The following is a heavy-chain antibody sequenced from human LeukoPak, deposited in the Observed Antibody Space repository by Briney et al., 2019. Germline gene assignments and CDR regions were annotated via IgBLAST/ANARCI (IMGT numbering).Heavy chain of an antibody. CDR3: AREYYGGYVDY. Sequence: GGSLRLSCAASGFTFSTYSMHWVRQAPGKGLESVSAISSNGDITYYANSVKGRFTISRDNSKNTLYLQMGSLRAEDMAVYYCAREYYGGYVDYWGQGTLVTVSS. CDR1: GFTFSTYS. D-gene: IGHD3-10*01. CDR2: ISSNGDIT. J-gene: IGHJ4*02. V-gene: IGHV3-64*01.